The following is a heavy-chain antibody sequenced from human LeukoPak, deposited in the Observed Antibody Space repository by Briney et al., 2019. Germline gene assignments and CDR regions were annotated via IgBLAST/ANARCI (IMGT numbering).Heavy chain of an antibody. D-gene: IGHD5-18*01. J-gene: IGHJ4*02. CDR1: GYTFGSFA. CDR2: IFGSGGSP. V-gene: IGHV3-23*01. Sequence: GGSLRLSCEASGYTFGSFAMYWVRQAPGKGLDWIAGIFGSGGSPHYADSVKGRFTISRDNSKNTVYLQINSLRAEDTAVYYCGKTTAGYSSGQKPAWPVDYWGQGTLVIVSS. CDR3: GKTTAGYSSGQKPAWPVDY.